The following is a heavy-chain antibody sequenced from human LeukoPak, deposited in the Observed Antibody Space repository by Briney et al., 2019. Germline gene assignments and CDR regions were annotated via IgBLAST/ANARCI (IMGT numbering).Heavy chain of an antibody. CDR2: INPDDEST. CDR1: GFTFRKYW. Sequence: GGSLRLSCVASGFTFRKYWLHWVRQAPGKGLEWVSRINPDDESTSYADSVRGRFTISRDNAKNSLYLQMNSLRAEDTAVYYCARKAGDYWGQGTLVTVSS. J-gene: IGHJ4*02. D-gene: IGHD3-10*01. V-gene: IGHV3-74*01. CDR3: ARKAGDY.